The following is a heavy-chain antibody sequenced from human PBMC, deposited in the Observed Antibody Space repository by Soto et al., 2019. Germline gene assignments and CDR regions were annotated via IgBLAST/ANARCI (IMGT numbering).Heavy chain of an antibody. Sequence: QVQLVQSGAEVKKPGSSVKVSCKASGGTFSSYAISWVRQAPGQGLEGMGGIIPIFGTANYAQKFQGRVTITADEPTSTDYMELSSLRSEDTAVYYCARHGRSVYYFDYWGQGTLVTVSS. CDR1: GGTFSSYA. J-gene: IGHJ4*02. CDR2: IIPIFGTA. CDR3: ARHGRSVYYFDY. V-gene: IGHV1-69*01.